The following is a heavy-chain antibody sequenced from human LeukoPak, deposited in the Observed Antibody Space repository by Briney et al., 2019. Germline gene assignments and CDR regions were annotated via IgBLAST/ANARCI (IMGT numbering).Heavy chain of an antibody. J-gene: IGHJ4*02. CDR3: AKDFRIGYSAHFDY. V-gene: IGHV3-23*01. CDR2: IYENGGTT. Sequence: GGSLRLSCVGSGFTFRSHAMSWVRQAPEKGLEFVSGIYENGGTTYYADSVKGRFSISRDNSKNALYLQMDSLRGEDTAVYYCAKDFRIGYSAHFDYRGQGALVTVSS. D-gene: IGHD2-21*01. CDR1: GFTFRSHA.